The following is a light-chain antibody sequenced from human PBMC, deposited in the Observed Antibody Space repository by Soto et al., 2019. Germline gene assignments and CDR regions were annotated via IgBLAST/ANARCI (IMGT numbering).Light chain of an antibody. CDR2: EVT. V-gene: IGLV2-8*01. CDR3: TSYVGNDIWV. Sequence: QSVLTQPPSASGSPGQSVTISCTGTSSDVGAYKYVSWYQQYPGKAPKLMIYEVTKRPSGVPDRFSGSKSGNTASLTVSGLQAEDEADYYCTSYVGNDIWVIGVGNKLTGL. J-gene: IGLJ3*02. CDR1: SSDVGAYKY.